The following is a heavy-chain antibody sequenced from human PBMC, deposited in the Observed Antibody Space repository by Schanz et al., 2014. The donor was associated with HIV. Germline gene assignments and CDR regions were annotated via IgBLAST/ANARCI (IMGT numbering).Heavy chain of an antibody. CDR2: IWYDGTNI. CDR1: GFTFSSYW. J-gene: IGHJ5*02. V-gene: IGHV3-33*01. CDR3: AREYYSRNWNWFDP. Sequence: QVQLVESGGGVVQPGRSLRLSCAASGFTFSSYWMHWVRQAPGKGLEWVAVIWYDGTNIDYADSVKGRFTVSRDNSKNMLYLQMNSLRAEDTAVYYCAREYYSRNWNWFDPWGQGTLVTVSS. D-gene: IGHD6-13*01.